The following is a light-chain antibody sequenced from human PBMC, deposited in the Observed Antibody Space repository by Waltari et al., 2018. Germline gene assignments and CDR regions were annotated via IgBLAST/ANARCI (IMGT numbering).Light chain of an antibody. CDR3: HQSSVLPYT. Sequence: EIVLTQSPDFQSVAPKEKVTITCRASQSIGSTLHWYQQKPDQSPKLLIKFASQSISGVPSRFSGIGSGTDFTLTISSLEAEDAATYYCHQSSVLPYTFGQGAKLEIK. V-gene: IGKV6-21*02. CDR2: FAS. CDR1: QSIGST. J-gene: IGKJ2*01.